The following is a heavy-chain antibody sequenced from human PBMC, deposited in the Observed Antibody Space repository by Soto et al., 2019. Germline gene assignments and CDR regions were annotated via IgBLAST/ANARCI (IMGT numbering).Heavy chain of an antibody. CDR2: VIPMYDSV. CDR1: GGTFNTYT. V-gene: IGHV1-69*06. CDR3: ASWRSYSGSYCFDY. Sequence: QVQLVQSGAGVKKPGSSVKVSCEASGGTFNTYTINWVRQAPGRGLEWMGQVIPMYDSVNYAESFQGRVTITADKSTNIAYMELSSLRSEDTALYFCASWRSYSGSYCFDYWGQGTLVIVSS. J-gene: IGHJ4*02. D-gene: IGHD1-26*01.